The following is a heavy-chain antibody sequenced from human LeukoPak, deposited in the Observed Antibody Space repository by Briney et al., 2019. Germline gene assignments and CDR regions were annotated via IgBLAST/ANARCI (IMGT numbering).Heavy chain of an antibody. Sequence: PGGSLRLSCSASGFTFSSYAMHWVRQAPGKGLQYVSAISTNGGNTYYADSVEGRFTISRDNSKNTLYLQKSSLRPEDTAVYYCVKGKGYYGSGSPDSWGQGTLVTVSS. D-gene: IGHD3-10*01. CDR3: VKGKGYYGSGSPDS. J-gene: IGHJ5*01. CDR2: ISTNGGNT. V-gene: IGHV3-64D*09. CDR1: GFTFSSYA.